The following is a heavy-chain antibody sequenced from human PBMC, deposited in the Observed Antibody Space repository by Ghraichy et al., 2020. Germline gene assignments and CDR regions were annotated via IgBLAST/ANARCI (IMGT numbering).Heavy chain of an antibody. CDR1: GFIFGDYY. D-gene: IGHD2-21*02. V-gene: IGHV3-7*03. CDR3: AREGGSMMTVVTGFDS. Sequence: GGSLRLSCAASGFIFGDYYMTWVRQAPGRGLEWLDSIRHDGGEKIYVDSVEGRFTISRDNSKKSLNLQMDSLGAEDTAVYYGAREGGSMMTVVTGFDSWGQGTLVGVSS. CDR2: IRHDGGEK. J-gene: IGHJ4*02.